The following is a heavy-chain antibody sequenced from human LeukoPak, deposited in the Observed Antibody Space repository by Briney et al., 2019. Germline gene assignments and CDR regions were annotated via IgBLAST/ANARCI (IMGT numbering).Heavy chain of an antibody. D-gene: IGHD3-3*01. CDR3: ARLGNTIFGVVPFDY. J-gene: IGHJ4*02. CDR2: INHSGST. CDR1: GGSFSGYY. V-gene: IGHV4-34*01. Sequence: SETLSLTCAVYGGSFSGYYWSWIRQPPGKGLEWTGEINHSGSTNYNPSLKSRVTISVDTSKNQFSLKLSSVTAADTAVYYCARLGNTIFGVVPFDYWGQGTLVTVSS.